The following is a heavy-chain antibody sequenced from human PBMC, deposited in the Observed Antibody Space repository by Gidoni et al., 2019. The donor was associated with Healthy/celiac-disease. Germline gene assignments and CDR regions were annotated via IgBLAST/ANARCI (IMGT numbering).Heavy chain of an antibody. CDR3: ARGRGRVPASISGGRKYYFDY. CDR2: INHSGST. D-gene: IGHD2-2*01. Sequence: GLEWIGEINHSGSTNYNPSLKSRVTISVDTSKNQFSLKLSSVTAADTAVYYCARGRGRVPASISGGRKYYFDYWGQGTLVTVSS. J-gene: IGHJ4*02. V-gene: IGHV4-34*01.